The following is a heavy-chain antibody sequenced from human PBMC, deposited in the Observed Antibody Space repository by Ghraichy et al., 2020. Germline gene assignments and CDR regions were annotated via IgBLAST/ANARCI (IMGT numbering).Heavy chain of an antibody. CDR1: GFSLSTSGVG. CDR3: AHTVESLGDCSGGTCYSEYFQH. CDR2: IYWDDTK. Sequence: SGPTLVKPTQTLTLTCTFSGFSLSTSGVGVGWIRQPPGKALEWLALIYWDDTKRYSPSLKSRLSINKDTSKNQVVVTMIDMDPVDTATFYCAHTVESLGDCSGGTCYSEYFQHWGQGTLVTVSS. D-gene: IGHD2-15*01. J-gene: IGHJ1*01. V-gene: IGHV2-5*02.